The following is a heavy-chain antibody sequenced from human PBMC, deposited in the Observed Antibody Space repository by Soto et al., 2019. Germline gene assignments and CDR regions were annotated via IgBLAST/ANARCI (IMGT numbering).Heavy chain of an antibody. CDR1: GFTFSDYY. CDR2: ITSSGSTI. J-gene: IGHJ4*02. Sequence: SLRLSCAASGFTFSDYYMSWIRQAPGKGLEWVSYITSSGSTIYYADSVKGRFTISRDNAKNSLYLQMNSLRSEDTAVYYCARDYYDSSGPPPYYYFDYWGQGTLVTVSS. V-gene: IGHV3-11*01. CDR3: ARDYYDSSGPPPYYYFDY. D-gene: IGHD3-22*01.